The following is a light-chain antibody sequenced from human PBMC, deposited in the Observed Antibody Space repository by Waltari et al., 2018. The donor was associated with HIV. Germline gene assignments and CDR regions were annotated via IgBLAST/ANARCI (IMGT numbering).Light chain of an antibody. Sequence: QSVLTQPPSASGTPGQRVTISCSGSSSKIGSNTVNWYQQLPVTAPKILFYSNNQRPSGFPDLFSCSNFVSSASLAISGLQSDDEAVYYCAAWYDSLNCSWLFGVGTKLTVL. J-gene: IGLJ3*02. V-gene: IGLV1-44*01. CDR2: SNN. CDR1: SSKIGSNT. CDR3: AAWYDSLNCSWL.